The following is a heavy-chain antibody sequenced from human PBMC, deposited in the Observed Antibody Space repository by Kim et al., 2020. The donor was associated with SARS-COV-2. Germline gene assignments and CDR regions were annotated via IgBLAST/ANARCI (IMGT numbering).Heavy chain of an antibody. J-gene: IGHJ3*02. V-gene: IGHV3-48*04. CDR1: GFTFKNYP. Sequence: GGSLRLSCAASGFTFKNYPMNWVRQAPGKGLEWVSHVRGGNSVVSYADSVQGRFTISRDDAKNSLYLQMNSLRVEDTAVYYCARDGIYAFDIWGQGTTVT. CDR2: VRGGNSVV. CDR3: ARDGIYAFDI.